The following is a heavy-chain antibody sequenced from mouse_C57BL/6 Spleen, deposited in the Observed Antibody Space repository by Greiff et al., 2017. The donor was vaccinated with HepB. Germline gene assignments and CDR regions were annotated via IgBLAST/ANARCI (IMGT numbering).Heavy chain of an antibody. CDR2: IDPSDSET. CDR3: ARSDGPYFDY. CDR1: GYTFTSYW. V-gene: IGHV1-52*01. J-gene: IGHJ2*01. D-gene: IGHD2-3*01. Sequence: QVQLQQPGAELVRPGSSVKLSCKASGYTFTSYWMHWVKQRPIQGLEWIGNIDPSDSETHYNQKFKDKATLTVDKSSSTAYMQLGSLTSEDSAVYYCARSDGPYFDYWGQGTTLTVSS.